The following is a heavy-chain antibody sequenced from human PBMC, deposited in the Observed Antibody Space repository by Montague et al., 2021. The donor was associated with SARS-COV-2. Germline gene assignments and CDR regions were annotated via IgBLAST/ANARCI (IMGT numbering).Heavy chain of an antibody. D-gene: IGHD2-15*01. V-gene: IGHV4-4*02. CDR3: AGHLIGGHALSH. CDR1: GDSITRDW. CDR2: IYHTGTT. Sequence: SETLSLTCAVSGDSITRDWWSWVRQPPGKGLEWIGEIYHTGTTNYNPSLGSRVTISMGRSRNQVSLSLNFVTAADTAVYYCAGHLIGGHALSHWGQGTLVTVSS. J-gene: IGHJ4*02.